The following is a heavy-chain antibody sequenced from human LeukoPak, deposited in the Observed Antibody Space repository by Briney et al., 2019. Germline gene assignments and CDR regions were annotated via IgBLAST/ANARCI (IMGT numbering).Heavy chain of an antibody. D-gene: IGHD1-26*01. CDR2: ISWDGGST. CDR1: GFTFDDYT. CDR3: AKEFGGSYPN. J-gene: IGHJ4*02. Sequence: GGSLRLSCAASGFTFDDYTMHWVRQAPGKGLEWVSLISWDGGSTYYADPVKGRFTISRDNSKNSLYLQMNSLRTEDTALYYCAKEFGGSYPNWGQGTLVTVSS. V-gene: IGHV3-43*01.